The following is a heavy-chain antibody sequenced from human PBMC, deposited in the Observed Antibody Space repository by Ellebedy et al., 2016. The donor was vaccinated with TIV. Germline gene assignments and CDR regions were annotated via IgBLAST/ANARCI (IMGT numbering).Heavy chain of an antibody. V-gene: IGHV4-59*01. CDR2: IYYSGAS. D-gene: IGHD5-12*01. CDR3: ARLKAVRDIAMYNYFDS. Sequence: GSLRLSCTVSGGSISSYHWSWIRQPPGKGREWIGYIYYSGASKYNASLKSRVTISVDTSKNQFSLKLSSVTAADTAVYYCARLKAVRDIAMYNYFDSWGQGTLVTVSS. CDR1: GGSISSYH. J-gene: IGHJ5*01.